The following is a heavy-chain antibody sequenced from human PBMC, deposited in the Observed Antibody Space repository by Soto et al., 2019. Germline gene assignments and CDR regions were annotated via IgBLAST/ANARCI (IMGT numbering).Heavy chain of an antibody. CDR2: IIPIFNST. CDR3: AREGRGKKAGYNGLVSLGY. CDR1: GSRFSNYV. J-gene: IGHJ4*02. Sequence: SVKVSCKVSGSRFSNYVISWVRQAPGHRLEWLGRIIPIFNSTKYAQSFQGRVTITADKSTSTASLELSSLRSDDTAVYYCAREGRGKKAGYNGLVSLGYWGQGTLVTVSS. V-gene: IGHV1-69*06. D-gene: IGHD2-2*02.